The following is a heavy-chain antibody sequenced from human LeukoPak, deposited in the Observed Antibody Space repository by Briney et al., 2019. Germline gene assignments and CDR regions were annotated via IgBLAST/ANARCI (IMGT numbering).Heavy chain of an antibody. CDR2: ISSSSSYI. D-gene: IGHD6-19*01. CDR3: AREDSGWPYAFDI. CDR1: GFTFSSYS. V-gene: IGHV3-21*01. J-gene: IGHJ3*02. Sequence: GGSLRLSCAASGFTFSSYSMNWVRQAPGKGLEWVSSISSSSSYIYYADSVKGRFTISRDNAKNSLYLQMNSLRAEDTAVYYCAREDSGWPYAFDIWGQGTMVTVSS.